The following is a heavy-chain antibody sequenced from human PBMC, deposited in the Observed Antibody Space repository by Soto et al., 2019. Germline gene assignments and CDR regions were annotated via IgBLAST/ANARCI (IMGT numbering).Heavy chain of an antibody. CDR1: GYPFSAQT. J-gene: IGHJ3*02. Sequence: VSVEGCFKATGYPFSAQTMNLVRQAPGQSLEWMGWIHAGSGNTKYSQNFHARVSITGDTSASTVYMELTGLTSEDPAVYYCARDTETLGPRANDALDIWGQGTMVTVSS. V-gene: IGHV1-3*01. D-gene: IGHD3-3*02. CDR3: ARDTETLGPRANDALDI. CDR2: IHAGSGNT.